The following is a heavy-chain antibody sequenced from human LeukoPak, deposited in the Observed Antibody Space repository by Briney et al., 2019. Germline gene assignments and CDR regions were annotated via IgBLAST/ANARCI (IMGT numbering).Heavy chain of an antibody. V-gene: IGHV1-2*02. Sequence: ASVKVSCKASGYTFTGYYMHWVRQAPGQGLEWMGWINPNSGGTNYAQKFQGRVTMTRDTSISTAYMELSRLRSDDTAVYYCAREYCTNGVCYDWFDPLGQGTLVTVSS. CDR3: AREYCTNGVCYDWFDP. J-gene: IGHJ5*02. D-gene: IGHD2-8*01. CDR1: GYTFTGYY. CDR2: INPNSGGT.